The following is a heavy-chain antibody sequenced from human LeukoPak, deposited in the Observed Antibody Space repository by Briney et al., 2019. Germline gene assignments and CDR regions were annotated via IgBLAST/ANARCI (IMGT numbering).Heavy chain of an antibody. CDR2: ISYDGSNK. J-gene: IGHJ4*02. V-gene: IGHV3-30-3*01. Sequence: PGGSLRLSCAASGFTFSSYAMHWVRQAPGKGLEWVAVISYDGSNKYYADSVKGRFTISRDNSKNTLYLQTNSLRAEDTAVYYCARQVEFDYWGQGTLVTVSS. CDR3: ARQVEFDY. CDR1: GFTFSSYA. D-gene: IGHD2-15*01.